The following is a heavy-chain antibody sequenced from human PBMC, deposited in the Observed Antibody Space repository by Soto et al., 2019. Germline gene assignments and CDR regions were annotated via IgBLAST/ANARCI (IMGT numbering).Heavy chain of an antibody. J-gene: IGHJ3*02. V-gene: IGHV4-34*01. Sequence: SETLSLTCAVYGGSFSGYYWSWIRQPPGKGLEWIGEINHSGSTNYNPSLKSRVTISVDTSKNQFSLKLSSVTVADTAVYYCARGGLETKPGAFDIWGQGTMVTVSS. CDR1: GGSFSGYY. CDR3: ARGGLETKPGAFDI. CDR2: INHSGST.